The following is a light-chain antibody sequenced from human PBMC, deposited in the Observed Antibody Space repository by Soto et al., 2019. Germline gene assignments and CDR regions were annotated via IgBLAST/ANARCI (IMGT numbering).Light chain of an antibody. CDR3: QQYYSYSQT. V-gene: IGKV1-5*03. Sequence: DIQMTQSPSTLSASVGDRVTITCRASQSISSWLAWYQQKPGKAPKVLIYKASSLESGVPSRFSGSGSGTEFTLTISSLQTDDFATYYCQQYYSYSQTFGQGTKVEIK. CDR2: KAS. J-gene: IGKJ1*01. CDR1: QSISSW.